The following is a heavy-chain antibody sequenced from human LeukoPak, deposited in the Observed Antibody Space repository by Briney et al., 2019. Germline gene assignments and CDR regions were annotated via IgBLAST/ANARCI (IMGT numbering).Heavy chain of an antibody. J-gene: IGHJ5*02. CDR1: GGTFSSYA. CDR2: IIPILGIA. D-gene: IGHD6-13*01. V-gene: IGHV1-69*04. CDR3: VRGGRGAAGRGGWFDP. Sequence: SVKVSCKASGGTFSSYAISWVRQAPGQGLEWMGRIIPILGIANYAQKFQGRVTITADKSTSTAYMELSSLRSEDTAVYYCVRGGRGAAGRGGWFDPWGQGTLVTVSS.